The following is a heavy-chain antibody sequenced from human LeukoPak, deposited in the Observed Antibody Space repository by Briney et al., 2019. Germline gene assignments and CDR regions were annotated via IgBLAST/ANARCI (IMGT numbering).Heavy chain of an antibody. D-gene: IGHD1-14*01. Sequence: GGSLRLSCAASGFTFSSCGFNWVRQAPGKGLEWVSYIGPTGTDRYYADSVRGRFTISRDNAKNSMYLQMDSLRDEDTAVYYCATETIGRHYDYWGQGTLLTVSS. CDR3: ATETIGRHYDY. CDR2: IGPTGTDR. J-gene: IGHJ4*02. V-gene: IGHV3-21*01. CDR1: GFTFSSCG.